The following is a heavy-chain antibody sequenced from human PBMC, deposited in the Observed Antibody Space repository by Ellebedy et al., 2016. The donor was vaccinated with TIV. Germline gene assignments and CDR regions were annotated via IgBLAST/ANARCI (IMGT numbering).Heavy chain of an antibody. CDR2: INTDGSST. V-gene: IGHV3-74*01. CDR3: ARVGGPIVLAAGGRGGFDS. J-gene: IGHJ4*02. CDR1: GFTFSTFW. Sequence: GESLKISCAASGFTFSTFWMHWVRQAPGKGLVWVSRINTDGSSTSYADSVKGRFTISRDNAKNTLYLQMASLGAEDTAVYYCARVGGPIVLAAGGRGGFDSWGQGTLVTVSS. D-gene: IGHD6-13*01.